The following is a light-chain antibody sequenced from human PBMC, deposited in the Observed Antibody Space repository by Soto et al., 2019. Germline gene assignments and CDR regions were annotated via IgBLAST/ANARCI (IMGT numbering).Light chain of an antibody. J-gene: IGKJ5*01. V-gene: IGKV3-15*01. CDR1: QSVRSN. Sequence: EVVMTQSPATLSVSPGERVTLSCRASQSVRSNLAWYQQKPGQSPRLLVYGASTRATGIPARFSGSGSGTHFTLTISGLQPEDIATYYCQQFGDLTFIFGQGTRLEIK. CDR3: QQFGDLTFI. CDR2: GAS.